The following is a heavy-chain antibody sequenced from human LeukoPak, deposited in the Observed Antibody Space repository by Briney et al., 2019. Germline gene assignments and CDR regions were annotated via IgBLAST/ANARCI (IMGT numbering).Heavy chain of an antibody. CDR3: ARDRGMVRGVIIRGWFDP. Sequence: SETLSLTCAVYGGSFSDSYWTWIRQPPGKGLEWIGEINHSGSTNYNPSLKSRVTMSVDTSKNQFSLKLSSVTAADTAVYYCARDRGMVRGVIIRGWFDPWGQGTLVTVSS. D-gene: IGHD3-10*01. V-gene: IGHV4-34*01. J-gene: IGHJ5*02. CDR1: GGSFSDSY. CDR2: INHSGST.